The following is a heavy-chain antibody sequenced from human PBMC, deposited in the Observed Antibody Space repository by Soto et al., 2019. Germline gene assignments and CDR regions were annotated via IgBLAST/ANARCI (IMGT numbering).Heavy chain of an antibody. Sequence: EVQLVESGGGVVQPGGSLKLSCAASGFTFSSYWMHWVRQAPGKGLVWFSRIKSDGSSTNSADSVKGRFTISRDNARNTLFLQMNSLRAEDAAVYYCAREPFGDSSYWGQGTLVTVSS. D-gene: IGHD3-10*01. V-gene: IGHV3-74*01. CDR2: IKSDGSST. J-gene: IGHJ4*02. CDR1: GFTFSSYW. CDR3: AREPFGDSSY.